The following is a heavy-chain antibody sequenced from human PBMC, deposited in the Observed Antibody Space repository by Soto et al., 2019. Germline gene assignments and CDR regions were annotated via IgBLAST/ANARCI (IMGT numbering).Heavy chain of an antibody. CDR1: VFTFRSFE. J-gene: IGHJ4*02. CDR3: ARLEGQALDY. Sequence: PVGSLRLSCASSVFTFRSFEMDCVRHTPGKGLEWVSYISSSGSTLSYADSVKGRFTISRDNAQNSLHLQMNSLRAEDTAVYYCARLEGQALDYWGQGTLVTVSS. CDR2: ISSSGSTL. V-gene: IGHV3-48*03.